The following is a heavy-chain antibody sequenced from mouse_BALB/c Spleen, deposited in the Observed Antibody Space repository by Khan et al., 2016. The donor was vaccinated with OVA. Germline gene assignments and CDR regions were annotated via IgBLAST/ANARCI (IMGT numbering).Heavy chain of an antibody. D-gene: IGHD1-1*01. CDR1: GYSITSDYA. Sequence: EVELVESGPGLVKPSQSLSLTCTVTGYSITSDYAWDWLRQFPGNKLEWMGYISYGGSTSYNPSLKSRISITRDTSKNQFFLLLNSVTTEDTATYYCARKNYYGYAMDYWGQGTSVTVSS. V-gene: IGHV3-2*02. J-gene: IGHJ4*01. CDR3: ARKNYYGYAMDY. CDR2: ISYGGST.